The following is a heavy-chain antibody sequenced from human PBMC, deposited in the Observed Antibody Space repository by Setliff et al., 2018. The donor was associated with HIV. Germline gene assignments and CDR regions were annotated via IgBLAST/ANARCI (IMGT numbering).Heavy chain of an antibody. V-gene: IGHV4-4*02. D-gene: IGHD5-18*01. Sequence: SETLSLTCAVSGVSISNSNWWTWVRQPPGKGLEWIGEVSHSGTTNYNPSLKSRVTMSVDKSKNQFSLKLSSVTAADTAVYYCARDHANGYSFTFDTWGQGTLVTVSS. CDR3: ARDHANGYSFTFDT. J-gene: IGHJ4*02. CDR2: VSHSGTT. CDR1: GVSISNSNW.